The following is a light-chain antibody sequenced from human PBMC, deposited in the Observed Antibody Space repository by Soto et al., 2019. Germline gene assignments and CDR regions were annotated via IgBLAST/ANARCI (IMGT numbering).Light chain of an antibody. J-gene: IGLJ2*01. CDR2: EVS. V-gene: IGLV2-14*01. Sequence: QSVLTQPASVSGSPGQSITISCTGTSSDVGGYNYVSWYQQHPGKAPKLMISEVSNRPSGVSDRLSGSKSGNTASLTISGLQAEDEADYYCSSYTSNNTPVFGGGTKVTVL. CDR1: SSDVGGYNY. CDR3: SSYTSNNTPV.